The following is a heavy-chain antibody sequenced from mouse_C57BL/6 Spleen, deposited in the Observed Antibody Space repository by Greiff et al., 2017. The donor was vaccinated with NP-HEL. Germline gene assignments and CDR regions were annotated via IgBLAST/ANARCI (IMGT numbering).Heavy chain of an antibody. V-gene: IGHV2-5*01. CDR2: IWRGGST. J-gene: IGHJ4*01. Sequence: QVQLKESGPGLVQPSQSLSITCTVSGFSLTSYGVHWVRQSPGKGLEWLGVIWRGGSTDYNAAFMSRLSITKDNSNSQVFFKMNSLQADDTAIYYCAKRNYGNYDAMDYWGQGTSVTVSS. CDR3: AKRNYGNYDAMDY. D-gene: IGHD2-1*01. CDR1: GFSLTSYG.